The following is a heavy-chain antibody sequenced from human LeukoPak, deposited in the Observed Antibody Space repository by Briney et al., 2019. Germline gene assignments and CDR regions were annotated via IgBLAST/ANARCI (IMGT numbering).Heavy chain of an antibody. Sequence: GESPKISCKGSGYSFTSYWIAWLRQMPGKGLEWMGIIYPGDSDTRYSPSFKGQVTISADKSINTAYLQWSGLKASDTAMYYGARQIGSSGDFDFWGQGTLVTASS. CDR3: ARQIGSSGDFDF. J-gene: IGHJ4*02. V-gene: IGHV5-51*01. CDR1: GYSFTSYW. CDR2: IYPGDSDT. D-gene: IGHD6-19*01.